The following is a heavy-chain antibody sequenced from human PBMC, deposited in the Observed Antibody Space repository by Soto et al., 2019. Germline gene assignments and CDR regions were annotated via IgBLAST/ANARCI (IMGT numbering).Heavy chain of an antibody. J-gene: IGHJ6*02. CDR3: ARLEKWYYNYYGLDV. CDR1: GCSFTTYW. V-gene: IGHV5-10-1*01. Sequence: PXESLKSSCRGSGCSFTTYWISWVRQMPGKGLEWMGKIDPGDSSTNYSPSFRGHITISVDRSINTAHLQFSSLKAADTAVYYCARLEKWYYNYYGLDVWGQGSMVTVS. D-gene: IGHD1-26*01. CDR2: IDPGDSST.